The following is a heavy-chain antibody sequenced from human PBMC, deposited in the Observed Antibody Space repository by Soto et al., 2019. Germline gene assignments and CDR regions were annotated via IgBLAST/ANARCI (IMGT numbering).Heavy chain of an antibody. V-gene: IGHV1-18*01. D-gene: IGHD3-3*01. CDR1: GYTFRNYG. J-gene: IGHJ4*02. Sequence: QVQLVQYGAEVKRPGASVKVSCKASGYTFRNYGITWVRQAPGQGLEWMAWISPYNGNTNYAQDLQGRVTMTTDTSTSTAYMELRSLTSEDTAMYYCARDLVSGSDFWRAYNGGYFDYWGQGTLVTVSS. CDR2: ISPYNGNT. CDR3: ARDLVSGSDFWRAYNGGYFDY.